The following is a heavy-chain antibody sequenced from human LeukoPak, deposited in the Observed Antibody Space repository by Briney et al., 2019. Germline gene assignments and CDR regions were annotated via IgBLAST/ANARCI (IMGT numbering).Heavy chain of an antibody. Sequence: SETLSLTCTVSGYSISSGYYWGWIRQPPGKGLEWIGSIYHSGSTYYNPSLKSRVTISVDTSKNQFSLKLSSVTAADTAVYYCARGSYLYYYDSSGYRYAFDIWGQGTMVTVPS. D-gene: IGHD3-22*01. CDR2: IYHSGST. V-gene: IGHV4-38-2*02. J-gene: IGHJ3*02. CDR1: GYSISSGYY. CDR3: ARGSYLYYYDSSGYRYAFDI.